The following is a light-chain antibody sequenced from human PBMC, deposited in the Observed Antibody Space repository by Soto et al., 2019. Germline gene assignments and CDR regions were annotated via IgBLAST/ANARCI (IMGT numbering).Light chain of an antibody. V-gene: IGLV2-14*01. J-gene: IGLJ1*01. CDR1: SSEVGGYNY. CDR2: DVS. CDR3: SSYTSSSPLV. Sequence: QSVLTQPASVSGSPGQSITISCTGTSSEVGGYNYVSWYQQLPGKAPKLMIYDVSNRPSGVSNRFSGSKSGYTASLTISGLQAEDEADYYCSSYTSSSPLVFGTGTKLTVL.